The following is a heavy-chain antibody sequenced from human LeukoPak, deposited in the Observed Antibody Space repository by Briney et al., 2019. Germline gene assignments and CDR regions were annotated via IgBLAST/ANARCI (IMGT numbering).Heavy chain of an antibody. CDR3: AREAAGSSSYYYQHMDV. J-gene: IGHJ6*03. D-gene: IGHD6-25*01. CDR1: GGTFRNYA. CDR2: SIPTFGTS. Sequence: ASVKVSCKASGGTFRNYAITWVRQAPGQGLEWMGRSIPTFGTSDYSQKLRGRVTITMDDSAATAYMELSRLRSDDTAVYYCAREAAGSSSYYYQHMDVWGQGTTITVSS. V-gene: IGHV1-69*05.